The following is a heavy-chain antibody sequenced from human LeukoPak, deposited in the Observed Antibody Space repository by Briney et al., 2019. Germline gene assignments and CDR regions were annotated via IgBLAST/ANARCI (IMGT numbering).Heavy chain of an antibody. V-gene: IGHV4-59*08. J-gene: IGHJ6*02. CDR3: ARSIVVSVNYFYYGMDV. D-gene: IGHD3-22*01. CDR1: GGSISGYY. CDR2: IYYGGTT. Sequence: SETLSLTCTVSGGSISGYYWSWIRQPPGKGLEWIAYIYYGGTTNYNPSLKSRLTISVDTSKNQFSLRLSSVTAADTAVYYCARSIVVSVNYFYYGMDVWGQGTSVTVSS.